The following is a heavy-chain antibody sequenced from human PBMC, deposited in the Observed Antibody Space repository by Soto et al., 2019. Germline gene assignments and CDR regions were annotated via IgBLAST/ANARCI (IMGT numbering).Heavy chain of an antibody. J-gene: IGHJ5*02. CDR2: VYYNENT. V-gene: IGHV4-39*01. CDR1: GASINNFAYY. CDR3: ARRERYYGSPGWFDP. Sequence: PSETLSLTCSVSGASINNFAYYWGWIRQPPGKGLEWIGTVYYNENTYYNPSLKSRVAISVDTPKHQFSLNLRSVTAADTAIYFCARRERYYGSPGWFDPWGQGTLVTVSS. D-gene: IGHD3-10*01.